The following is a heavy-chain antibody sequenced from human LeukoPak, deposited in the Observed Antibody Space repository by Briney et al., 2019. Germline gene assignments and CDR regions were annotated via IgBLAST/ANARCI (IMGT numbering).Heavy chain of an antibody. Sequence: SETLSLTCAVYGGSFSGYYWSWIRQPPGKGLEWIGEINHSGSTNYNPSLKSRVTISVDTSKNQFSLKLSSVTAADTAAYYCARRPGSYYGLTLDYWGQGTLVTVSS. CDR1: GGSFSGYY. D-gene: IGHD1-26*01. V-gene: IGHV4-34*01. CDR3: ARRPGSYYGLTLDY. CDR2: INHSGST. J-gene: IGHJ4*02.